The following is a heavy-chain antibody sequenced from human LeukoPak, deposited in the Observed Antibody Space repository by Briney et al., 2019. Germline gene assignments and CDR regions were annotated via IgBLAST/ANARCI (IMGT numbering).Heavy chain of an antibody. J-gene: IGHJ4*02. CDR3: AKDRPPFVGCSGGSCYPS. CDR2: IRYDGSNK. Sequence: GGSLRLSCAASGFTFSSYAMSWVRQAPGKGLEWVAFIRYDGSNKYYADSVKGRFTISRDNSKNTLYLQMNSLRAEDTAVYYCAKDRPPFVGCSGGSCYPSWGQGTLVTVSS. CDR1: GFTFSSYA. D-gene: IGHD2-15*01. V-gene: IGHV3-30*02.